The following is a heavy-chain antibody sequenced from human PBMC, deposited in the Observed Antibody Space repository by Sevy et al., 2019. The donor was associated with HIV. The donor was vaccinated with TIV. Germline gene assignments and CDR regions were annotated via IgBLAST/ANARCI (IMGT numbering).Heavy chain of an antibody. CDR1: GFTFNKYS. D-gene: IGHD2-8*01. J-gene: IGHJ4*02. CDR3: AREGCTKPHDY. V-gene: IGHV3-23*01. Sequence: GGSLRLSCAASGFTFNKYSMSWVRQPPGKGLEWVATLSFGCGEINYADSVKGRFSISRDNSKNSFYLQMNNLRAEDTALYYGAREGCTKPHDYWGQGTLVTVSS. CDR2: LSFGCGEI.